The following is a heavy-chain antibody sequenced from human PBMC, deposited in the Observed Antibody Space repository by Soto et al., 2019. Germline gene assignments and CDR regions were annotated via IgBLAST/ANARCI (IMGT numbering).Heavy chain of an antibody. Sequence: QVQLQESGPGLVKPSQTLSLTCSVSGGSISSGDYYWSWIRQPPGKGLEWIAYIYYSGIIDYNPSLKSRVTISRDTSKNQFFLNLDSVTAADTAVYYCAREVGEVDYSSSSDAFDIWGQGTMVTVSS. D-gene: IGHD6-6*01. J-gene: IGHJ3*02. V-gene: IGHV4-30-4*01. CDR2: IYYSGII. CDR1: GGSISSGDYY. CDR3: AREVGEVDYSSSSDAFDI.